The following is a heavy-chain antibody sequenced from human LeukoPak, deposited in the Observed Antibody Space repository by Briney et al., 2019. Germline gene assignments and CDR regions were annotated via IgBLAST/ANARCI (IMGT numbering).Heavy chain of an antibody. V-gene: IGHV3-30*18. CDR3: AKDHSDSGRAFEY. D-gene: IGHD1-26*01. Sequence: RTSLRLSCATSGFTFRTTGVHWVRQGPGKGLEWVALMSSDGINTYYADSVKGRFTVSRDSSRDTLYLQMNSVRPDDTAVYYCAKDHSDSGRAFEYWGRGTLVTVSS. J-gene: IGHJ4*02. CDR1: GFTFRTTG. CDR2: MSSDGINT.